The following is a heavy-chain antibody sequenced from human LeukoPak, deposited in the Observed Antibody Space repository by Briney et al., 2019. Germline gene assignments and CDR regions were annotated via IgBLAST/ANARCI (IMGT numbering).Heavy chain of an antibody. CDR3: ASLGVSDIVVVVAATDPEHYYYMDV. CDR1: GGTFSSYA. J-gene: IGHJ6*03. CDR2: IIPIFGTA. V-gene: IGHV1-69*05. D-gene: IGHD2-15*01. Sequence: SVKVSCKASGGTFSSYAISWVRQAPGQGLEWMGGIIPIFGTANYAQKFQGRVTITTDESTSTAYMELSSLRSEDTAVYYCASLGVSDIVVVVAATDPEHYYYMDVWGKGTTVTVSS.